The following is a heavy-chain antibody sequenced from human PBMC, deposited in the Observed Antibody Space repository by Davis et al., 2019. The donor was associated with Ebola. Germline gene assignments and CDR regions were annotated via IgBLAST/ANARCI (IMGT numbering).Heavy chain of an antibody. J-gene: IGHJ4*02. D-gene: IGHD6-19*01. CDR3: ATTQWLREFDN. V-gene: IGHV3-53*05. CDR2: IYDQST. CDR1: GFSVSDNY. Sequence: GGSLRLSCEASGFSVSDNYMNWVRQAPGKGLEWVSVIYDQSTAYAYAVRVRFLISRDKSNNTLYLEMSSLRVDDTAVYYCATTQWLREFDNWGQGTLVTVSS.